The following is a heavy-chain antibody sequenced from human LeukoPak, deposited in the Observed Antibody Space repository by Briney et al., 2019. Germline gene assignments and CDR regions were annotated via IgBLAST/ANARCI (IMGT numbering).Heavy chain of an antibody. J-gene: IGHJ5*02. Sequence: ASVKVSCKASGYTFTGYYMHWVRQAPGQGLEWMGWINPNSGGTNYAQKFQGRVTMTRDTPISTAYMELSRLRSDDTAVYYCARAMIVVVNWFDPWGQGTLVTVSS. V-gene: IGHV1-2*02. CDR1: GYTFTGYY. CDR3: ARAMIVVVNWFDP. D-gene: IGHD3-22*01. CDR2: INPNSGGT.